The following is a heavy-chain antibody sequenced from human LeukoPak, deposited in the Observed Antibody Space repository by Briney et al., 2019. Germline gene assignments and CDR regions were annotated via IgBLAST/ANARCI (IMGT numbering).Heavy chain of an antibody. Sequence: GGSLRLSCAASGFTFSSYGMHWVRQAPGKGLDWVAVISNDGSKKYYADSVKGRFTISRDNSKNTLSLQVSNLRTEDTAVYYCAKDRYSYAFEYSDSWGQGTLVTVSS. J-gene: IGHJ4*02. V-gene: IGHV3-30*18. CDR3: AKDRYSYAFEYSDS. CDR2: ISNDGSKK. CDR1: GFTFSSYG. D-gene: IGHD5-18*01.